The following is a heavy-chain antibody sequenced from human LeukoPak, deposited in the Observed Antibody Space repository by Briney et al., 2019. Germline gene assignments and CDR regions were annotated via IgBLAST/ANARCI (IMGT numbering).Heavy chain of an antibody. Sequence: PSETLSLTCTVSGGSISSYYWSWIRQPPGKGLEWIGYIYYSGSTNYNPSLKSRVTISVGTSKNQFSLKLSSVTAADTAVYYCARDRTTKYYYYYGMDVWGQGTTVTVSS. V-gene: IGHV4-59*01. CDR1: GGSISSYY. CDR2: IYYSGST. CDR3: ARDRTTKYYYYYGMDV. J-gene: IGHJ6*02. D-gene: IGHD4-17*01.